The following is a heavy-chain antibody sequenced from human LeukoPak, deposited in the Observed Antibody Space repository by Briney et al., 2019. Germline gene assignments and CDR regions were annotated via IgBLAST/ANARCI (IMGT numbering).Heavy chain of an antibody. CDR2: ISSSSSYI. Sequence: NSGGSLRLSCAASGFTFSLYSMNWVRQAPGKGLVWVSSISSSSSYIYDADSVKGRFTISRDNAKNSLYLQMNSLRAEDTAVYYCARDPLSGDGYTTGFDYWGQGTLVTVSS. CDR1: GFTFSLYS. V-gene: IGHV3-21*01. D-gene: IGHD5-24*01. J-gene: IGHJ4*02. CDR3: ARDPLSGDGYTTGFDY.